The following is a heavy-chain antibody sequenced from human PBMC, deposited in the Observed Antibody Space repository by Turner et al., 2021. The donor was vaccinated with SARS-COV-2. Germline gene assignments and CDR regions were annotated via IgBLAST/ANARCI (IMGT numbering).Heavy chain of an antibody. CDR3: ARGAPQGWYVPVFDY. J-gene: IGHJ4*02. CDR2: ISYSGST. Sequence: QLQLQESGPGLVKPSATLSLTCTVSGGSLSSYYWSWIRQPPGKGLEWIGYISYSGSTNYNPSLKSRVTISVDTSKNQFSLKLSSVTAADTAVFYCARGAPQGWYVPVFDYWGQGTLVTVSS. V-gene: IGHV4-59*08. D-gene: IGHD6-19*01. CDR1: GGSLSSYY.